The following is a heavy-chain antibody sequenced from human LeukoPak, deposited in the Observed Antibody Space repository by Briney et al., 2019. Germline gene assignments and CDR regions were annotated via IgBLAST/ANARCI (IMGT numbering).Heavy chain of an antibody. CDR3: AQPDLDAQEGFDY. CDR1: GYTFTVYY. V-gene: IGHV1-2*02. D-gene: IGHD1-14*01. Sequence: ASVKVSCKASGYTFTVYYLHWVRQAPGQGLEWMGWINPNSGGTNYAQKFQGRVTMTRDTSINTAYMELTRLRSDDTAVYYCAQPDLDAQEGFDYWAREPWSPSPQ. J-gene: IGHJ4*02. CDR2: INPNSGGT.